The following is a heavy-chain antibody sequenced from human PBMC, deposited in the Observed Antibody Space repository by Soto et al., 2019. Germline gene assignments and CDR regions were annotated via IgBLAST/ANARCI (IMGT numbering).Heavy chain of an antibody. V-gene: IGHV3-15*01. Sequence: PGGSLRLSCAASGFTFSNAWMSWVRQAPGKGLEWVGRIKSKTDGGTTDYAAPVKGRFTISRDDSKNTLYLQMNSLKTEDTAVYYCTRGGAYYDFWSGYSNYYGMDVWGQGTTVT. CDR3: TRGGAYYDFWSGYSNYYGMDV. CDR1: GFTFSNAW. CDR2: IKSKTDGGTT. D-gene: IGHD3-3*01. J-gene: IGHJ6*02.